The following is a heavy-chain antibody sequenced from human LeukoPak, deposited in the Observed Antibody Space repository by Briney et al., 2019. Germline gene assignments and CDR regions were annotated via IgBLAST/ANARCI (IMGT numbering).Heavy chain of an antibody. J-gene: IGHJ3*02. CDR2: IYPGDSDT. Sequence: GESLKISCKGSGYSFTSYWIGWVRQMPGKGLEWMGIIYPGDSDTRYSPSFQGQVTISADKSISTAYLQWSSLKASDTAMYYCAREYYYDSSGFDASDIWGQGTMVTVSS. V-gene: IGHV5-51*01. D-gene: IGHD3-22*01. CDR3: AREYYYDSSGFDASDI. CDR1: GYSFTSYW.